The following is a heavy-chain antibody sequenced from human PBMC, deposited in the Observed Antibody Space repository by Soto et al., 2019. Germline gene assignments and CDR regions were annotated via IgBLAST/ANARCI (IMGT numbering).Heavy chain of an antibody. D-gene: IGHD3-16*02. Sequence: GASVKVSCKASGYTFTSYGISWGRQAPGQGLEWMGWISAYNGNTNYAQKLQGRVTMTTDTSTSTAYMELRSLRSDDTAVYYCAKSNTNHVWGSYSSRLDQWGQGYMVTLPS. J-gene: IGHJ4*02. V-gene: IGHV1-18*01. CDR1: GYTFTSYG. CDR2: ISAYNGNT. CDR3: AKSNTNHVWGSYSSRLDQ.